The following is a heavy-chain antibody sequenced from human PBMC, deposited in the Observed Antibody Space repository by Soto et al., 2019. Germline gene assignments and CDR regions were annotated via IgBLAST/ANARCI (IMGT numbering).Heavy chain of an antibody. D-gene: IGHD1-26*01. CDR1: GYTFTNYG. J-gene: IGHJ4*02. V-gene: IGHV1-18*04. CDR2: VSAYNRNT. CDR3: ARERQWEPLRY. Sequence: QVQLVQSGAEVKRPGASMKVSCKASGYTFTNYGITWVRQAPGQGLEWMGWVSAYNRNTNYAQKFQDRVTMTTDTSTQTVYMELRSLRPDDTARYFCARERQWEPLRYWGQGTLVTVSS.